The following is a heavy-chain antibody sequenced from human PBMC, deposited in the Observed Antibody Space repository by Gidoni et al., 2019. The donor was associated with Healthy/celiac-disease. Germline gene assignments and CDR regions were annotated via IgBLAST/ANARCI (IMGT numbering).Heavy chain of an antibody. Sequence: QVQLVQSGAEVKKPGSSVKVSCKASGGTFSSYAISWVRQAPGQGLEWMGGIIPIVGTANYAQKFQGRVTITADKSTSTAYMELSSLRSEDTAVYYCARGGEYSSSSEYYFDYWGQGTLVTVSS. CDR1: GGTFSSYA. J-gene: IGHJ4*02. CDR3: ARGGEYSSSSEYYFDY. V-gene: IGHV1-69*06. CDR2: IIPIVGTA. D-gene: IGHD6-6*01.